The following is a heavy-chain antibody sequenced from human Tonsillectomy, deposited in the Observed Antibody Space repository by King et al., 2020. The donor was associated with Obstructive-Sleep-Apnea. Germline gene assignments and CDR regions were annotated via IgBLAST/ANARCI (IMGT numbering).Heavy chain of an antibody. V-gene: IGHV4-4*07. CDR3: VGDGGDYFDF. J-gene: IGHJ4*02. CDR1: GDSISSYY. Sequence: VQLQESGPGLVKPSETLSLTCTVSGDSISSYYWSWIRQPAGGGLEGIGRIFPSGSTHYNPSLKSRLTMSIDTSKNHFPLRLKSVTAAETAVYYCVGDGGDYFDFWGQGTLVTVPS. D-gene: IGHD2-21*01. CDR2: IFPSGST.